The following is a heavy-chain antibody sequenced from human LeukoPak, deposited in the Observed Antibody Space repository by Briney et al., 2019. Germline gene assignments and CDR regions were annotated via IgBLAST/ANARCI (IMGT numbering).Heavy chain of an antibody. CDR2: ISYSGST. Sequence: SETLSLTCTVSGGSISGYYWSWIRQPPGKGLEWVGYISYSGSTNYKPSLKSRVTISVDTSKNQFSLKLSSVTAADTAVYYCARDGPLYYGSGSPFDYWGQGTLVTVSS. J-gene: IGHJ4*02. D-gene: IGHD3-10*01. V-gene: IGHV4-59*12. CDR1: GGSISGYY. CDR3: ARDGPLYYGSGSPFDY.